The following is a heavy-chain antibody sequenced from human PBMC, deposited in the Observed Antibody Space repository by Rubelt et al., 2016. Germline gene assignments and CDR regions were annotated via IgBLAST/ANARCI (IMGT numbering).Heavy chain of an antibody. CDR3: ARGVFHESYCSDGTCDSGVPYYLDY. V-gene: IGHV3-53*04. Sequence: GGSTYYADSVKGRFTISRHNSKNTLFFQMDRLSTEDTAVYYCARGVFHESYCSDGTCDSGVPYYLDYWGQGTLVTVSS. D-gene: IGHD2-15*01. CDR2: GGST. J-gene: IGHJ4*02.